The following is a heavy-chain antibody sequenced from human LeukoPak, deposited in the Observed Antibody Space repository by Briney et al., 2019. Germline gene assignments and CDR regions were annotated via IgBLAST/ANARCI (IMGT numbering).Heavy chain of an antibody. J-gene: IGHJ4*02. Sequence: ASVKVSCKASGYTFTSYDINWVRQATGQGLEWMGWMKPNSGNTGYAQKFQGRVTMTRNTSISTAYMELSSLRSEDTAVYYCARNPHTAIGEDTFDYWGQGTLVTVSS. CDR2: MKPNSGNT. D-gene: IGHD5-18*01. CDR3: ARNPHTAIGEDTFDY. V-gene: IGHV1-8*01. CDR1: GYTFTSYD.